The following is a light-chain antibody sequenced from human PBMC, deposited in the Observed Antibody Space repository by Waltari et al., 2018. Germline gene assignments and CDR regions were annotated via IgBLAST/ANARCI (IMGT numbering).Light chain of an antibody. CDR1: RSNIGNNS. CDR2: EDT. V-gene: IGLV1-51*02. CDR3: GTWDSSLSGAV. J-gene: IGLJ7*01. Sequence: QSMLTQPPSVSAAPGQRFPISCSGGRSNIGNNSVSLYRQFPGTAPKLLIYEDTERPSGIAGRFSGSKSGTSATLDITGLQAGDEADYYCGTWDSSLSGAVFGGGTHLTVL.